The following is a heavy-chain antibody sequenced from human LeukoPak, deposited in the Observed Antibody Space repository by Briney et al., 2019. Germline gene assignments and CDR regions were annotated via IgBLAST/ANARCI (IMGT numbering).Heavy chain of an antibody. CDR1: GGTFSSYA. Sequence: GASVKVSCKASGGTFSSYAISWVRQAPGQGLEWMGGIIPIFGTANYAQKFQGRVTITADKSTSTAYMELSSLRSEDTAVYYCATSPGYSSGWWFRFDPWGQGTLVTVSS. CDR2: IIPIFGTA. V-gene: IGHV1-69*06. CDR3: ATSPGYSSGWWFRFDP. J-gene: IGHJ5*02. D-gene: IGHD6-19*01.